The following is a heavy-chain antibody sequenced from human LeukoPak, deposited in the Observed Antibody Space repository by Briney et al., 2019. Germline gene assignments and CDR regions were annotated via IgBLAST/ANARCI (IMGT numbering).Heavy chain of an antibody. J-gene: IGHJ4*02. CDR2: ISSSSSYI. CDR1: GFTFSSYS. D-gene: IGHD6-19*01. Sequence: TGGSLRLSCAASGFTFSSYSMNWVRQAPGKGLEWVSSISSSSSYIYYADSVKGRFTISRDNAKNSLYLQMNSLRAEDTAVYYCARDPAPPSGWYAPYYDYWGQGTLVTVSS. CDR3: ARDPAPPSGWYAPYYDY. V-gene: IGHV3-21*01.